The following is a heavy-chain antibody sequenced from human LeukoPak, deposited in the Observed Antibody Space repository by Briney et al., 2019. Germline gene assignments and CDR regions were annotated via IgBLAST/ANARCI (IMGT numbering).Heavy chain of an antibody. V-gene: IGHV4-59*01. Sequence: SETLSLTYTVSGGSISSYYWSWIRQPPGKGLEWIGYIYYSGSTNFNPSLKSRVTISVDTSKNQFSLKLSSVTAADTAVYYCARILRITGTTEGWFDPWGQGTLVTVSS. CDR3: ARILRITGTTEGWFDP. J-gene: IGHJ5*02. CDR2: IYYSGST. CDR1: GGSISSYY. D-gene: IGHD1-7*01.